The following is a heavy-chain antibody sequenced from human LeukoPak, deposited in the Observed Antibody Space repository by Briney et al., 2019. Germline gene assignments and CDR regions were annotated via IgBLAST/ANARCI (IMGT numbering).Heavy chain of an antibody. CDR2: INHSGST. V-gene: IGHV4-34*01. Sequence: ETLSLTCAVYGGSFSGYYWSWIRQPPGKGLEWIGEINHSGSTNYNPSLKSRVTISVDTSKNQFSLKLSSVTAADTAVYYCARVPFSSFDAFDIWGQGTMVTVSS. CDR1: GGSFSGYY. D-gene: IGHD6-6*01. J-gene: IGHJ3*02. CDR3: ARVPFSSFDAFDI.